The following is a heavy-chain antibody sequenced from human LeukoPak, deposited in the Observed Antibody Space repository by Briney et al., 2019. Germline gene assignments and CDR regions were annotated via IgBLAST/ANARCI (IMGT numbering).Heavy chain of an antibody. D-gene: IGHD6-19*01. CDR3: ARAKRQWLVGATIRGDNPPYYFDY. J-gene: IGHJ4*02. CDR1: GGSISSSSYY. V-gene: IGHV4-39*07. CDR2: MYYSGST. Sequence: SETLSLTCTVSGGSISSSSYYWGWIRQPPGKGLEWIGSMYYSGSTYYNSSLKSRVTISVDTSKKQYSLKVNSVTAADTAMYYCARAKRQWLVGATIRGDNPPYYFDYWGQGTLVTVSS.